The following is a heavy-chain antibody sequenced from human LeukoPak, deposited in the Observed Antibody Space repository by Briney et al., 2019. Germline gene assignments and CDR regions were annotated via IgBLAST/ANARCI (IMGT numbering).Heavy chain of an antibody. Sequence: GGSLRLSCAASGFTFSNHYMHWVRQAPGKGLVSVSRIDPNGRYTSYADSVKGRFTISRDNAKNSLFLQMNSLRAEDTAVYYCARDEANCSGGSCADYWGQGTLVTVSS. V-gene: IGHV3-74*01. J-gene: IGHJ4*02. CDR1: GFTFSNHY. CDR2: IDPNGRYT. D-gene: IGHD2-15*01. CDR3: ARDEANCSGGSCADY.